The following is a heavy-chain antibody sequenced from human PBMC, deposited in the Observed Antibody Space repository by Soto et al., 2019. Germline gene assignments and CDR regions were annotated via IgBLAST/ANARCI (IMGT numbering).Heavy chain of an antibody. Sequence: GESLKISCKASGYSFSSYWIGWVRQIPGKGLEWMGIIFPDDSETRYSPSFQGKVSISVDKSITTAYLQWSSLKASDTAMYYCARRLYDTSGYRYFDFWGQGTLVTVSS. V-gene: IGHV5-51*01. CDR2: IFPDDSET. J-gene: IGHJ4*02. CDR1: GYSFSSYW. CDR3: ARRLYDTSGYRYFDF. D-gene: IGHD3-22*01.